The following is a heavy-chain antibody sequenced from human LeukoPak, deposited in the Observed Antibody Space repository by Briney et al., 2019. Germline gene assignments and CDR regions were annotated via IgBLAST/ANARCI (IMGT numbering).Heavy chain of an antibody. V-gene: IGHV3-23*01. CDR1: GFTFSSYA. Sequence: GGSLRLSCAASGFTFSSYAMSWVRQAPGKGLEWVSAISGSGGSTYYADSVKGRFIISRDNSKNTLYLQMNSLRAEDTAVYYCAKAGGWRENKNAFDYWGQGTLVTVSS. J-gene: IGHJ4*02. CDR2: ISGSGGST. D-gene: IGHD6-19*01. CDR3: AKAGGWRENKNAFDY.